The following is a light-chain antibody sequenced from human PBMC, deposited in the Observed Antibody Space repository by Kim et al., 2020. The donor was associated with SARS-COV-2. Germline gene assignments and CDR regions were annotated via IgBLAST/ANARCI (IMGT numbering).Light chain of an antibody. CDR1: VLEKKY. J-gene: IGLJ2*01. CDR2: KDS. Sequence: SVVPGQTDRISCSGNVLEKKYARWYQQKPGQAPVLVIYKDSERPSGIPERFSGSSSGTAVTLTISGAQVEDEADYYCYSAADNNLVFGGGTKLTVL. V-gene: IGLV3-27*01. CDR3: YSAADNNLV.